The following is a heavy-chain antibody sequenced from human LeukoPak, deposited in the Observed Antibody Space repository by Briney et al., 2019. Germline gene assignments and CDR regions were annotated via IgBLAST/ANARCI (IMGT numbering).Heavy chain of an antibody. CDR2: ISGSSGSI. CDR1: GFTFSSYS. CDR3: AKDGGLWVSAHWGDS. Sequence: GGSLRLSCAASGFTFSSYSMNWVRQAPGKGLEWVSYISGSSGSIYYADSVKGRFTVSRDNSKNTLFLQMNSLRAEDTAVYYCAKDGGLWVSAHWGDSWGRGTLVTVSS. J-gene: IGHJ4*02. V-gene: IGHV3-23*01. D-gene: IGHD7-27*01.